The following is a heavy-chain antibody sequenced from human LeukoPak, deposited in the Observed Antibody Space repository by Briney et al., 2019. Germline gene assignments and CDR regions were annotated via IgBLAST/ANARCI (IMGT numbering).Heavy chain of an antibody. D-gene: IGHD3-22*01. CDR2: ISGSGGST. J-gene: IGHJ4*02. CDR1: GFTFSSYA. V-gene: IGHV3-23*01. CDR3: AKVPEYYDSSGYFDY. Sequence: PGGSLRLSCAASGFTFSSYAMSSVRQAPGKGLEWVSAISGSGGSTYYADPVKGRFTIPIDNSKNTLYLQMNSLRAEDTVVYYCAKVPEYYDSSGYFDYWGQGTLVTVSS.